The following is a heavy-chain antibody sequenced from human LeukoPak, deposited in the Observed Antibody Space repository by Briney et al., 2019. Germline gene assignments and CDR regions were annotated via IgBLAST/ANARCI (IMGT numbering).Heavy chain of an antibody. CDR2: ISYDGSNK. Sequence: AGGSLRLSCAASGFTFSSYGMHWVRQAPGKGLEWVAVISYDGSNKYYADSVKGRFTISRDNSKNTLYLQMNSLRAEDTAVYYCAKEDLYCSGGSCYSETPYYWGQGTLVTVSS. CDR3: AKEDLYCSGGSCYSETPYY. J-gene: IGHJ4*02. CDR1: GFTFSSYG. D-gene: IGHD2-15*01. V-gene: IGHV3-30*18.